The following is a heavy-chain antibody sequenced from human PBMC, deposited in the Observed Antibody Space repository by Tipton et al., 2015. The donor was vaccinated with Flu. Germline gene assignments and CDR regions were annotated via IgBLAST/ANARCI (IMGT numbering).Heavy chain of an antibody. CDR3: ARPLSTANYAMDV. D-gene: IGHD2/OR15-2a*01. J-gene: IGHJ6*02. Sequence: TLSLTCTVSGGSISSSSYYWGWIRQPPGKGLEWIGSIYYTGSTSYNPSLMSRVTISVDSSKNQFSLKLRSVTAADTAVYYCARPLSTANYAMDVWGQGTTVIVSS. CDR1: GGSISSSSYY. CDR2: IYYTGST. V-gene: IGHV4-39*01.